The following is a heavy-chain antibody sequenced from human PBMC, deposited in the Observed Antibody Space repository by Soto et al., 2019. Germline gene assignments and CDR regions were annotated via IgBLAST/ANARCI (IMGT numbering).Heavy chain of an antibody. CDR1: GYTFTSYD. CDR3: ARAAICSSSCPIDY. V-gene: IGHV1-8*01. J-gene: IGHJ4*02. CDR2: MNPNSGNT. Sequence: QVQLVQSGAEVKKPGASVKVSCKASGYTFTSYDINWVRQATGQGLEWMGWMNPNSGNTGYAQKLQGRVTMTRNTSISTAYMELSSLRSEDTAVYYCARAAICSSSCPIDYWGQGTLVTVSS. D-gene: IGHD6-13*01.